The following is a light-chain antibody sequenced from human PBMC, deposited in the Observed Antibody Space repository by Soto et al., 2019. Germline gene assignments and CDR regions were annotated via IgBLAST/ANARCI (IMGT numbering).Light chain of an antibody. CDR2: GAS. CDR3: QQYVSSPRT. V-gene: IGKV3-20*01. Sequence: ENVLTQSPGTLSLSPGEIATLSFSASQTVYNGYLAWYQQKPGQAPRLLIYGASSRATGIPDRFSGSGSGTDFTLTISRLEPEDFAVYYCQQYVSSPRTFGQGTKVDIK. J-gene: IGKJ1*01. CDR1: QTVYNGY.